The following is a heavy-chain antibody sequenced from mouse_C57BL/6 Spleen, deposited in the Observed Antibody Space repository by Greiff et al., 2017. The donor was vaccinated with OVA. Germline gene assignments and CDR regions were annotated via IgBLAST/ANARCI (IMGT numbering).Heavy chain of an antibody. V-gene: IGHV5-17*01. CDR1: GFTFSDYG. Sequence: EVKLVESGGGLVKPGGSLKLSCAASGFTFSDYGMHGVRQAPEKGLEWVAYISSGSSTIYYADTVKGRFTISRDNAKNTLFLQMTSLRSEDTAMYYCASSTMVTTYYFDYWGQGTTLTVSS. J-gene: IGHJ2*01. CDR2: ISSGSSTI. D-gene: IGHD2-2*01. CDR3: ASSTMVTTYYFDY.